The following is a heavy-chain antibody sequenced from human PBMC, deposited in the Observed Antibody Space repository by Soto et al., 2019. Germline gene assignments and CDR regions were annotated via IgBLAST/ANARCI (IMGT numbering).Heavy chain of an antibody. Sequence: ASVKVSCKASGYRFTSYGISWVRQAPGQGLEWMGWISAYNGNTNYAQKLQGRVTMTTDTSTSTAYMEVRSLRSDDTAVYYCAGGGHIAVVTASFDYWGQGTLVTVSS. CDR1: GYRFTSYG. CDR2: ISAYNGNT. CDR3: AGGGHIAVVTASFDY. J-gene: IGHJ4*02. D-gene: IGHD2-21*02. V-gene: IGHV1-18*01.